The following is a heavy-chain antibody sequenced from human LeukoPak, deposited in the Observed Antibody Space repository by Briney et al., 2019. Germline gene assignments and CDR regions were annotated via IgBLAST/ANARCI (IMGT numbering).Heavy chain of an antibody. CDR1: GGSISSGDYY. D-gene: IGHD2-2*01. V-gene: IGHV4-30-4*08. CDR2: IYYSGST. Sequence: TLSLTCTVSGGSISSGDYYWSWIRQPPGKGLEWIGYIYYSGSTYYNPSLKSRVTISVDTSKNQFSLKLSSVTAADTAVYYCARDPGGYCSSTSCPTWGQGTLVTVSS. J-gene: IGHJ4*02. CDR3: ARDPGGYCSSTSCPT.